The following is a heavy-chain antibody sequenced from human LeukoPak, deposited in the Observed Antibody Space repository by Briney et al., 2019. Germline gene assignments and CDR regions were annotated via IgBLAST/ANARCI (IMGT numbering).Heavy chain of an antibody. Sequence: GGSLRLSCAASGFTFSSYSMSWVRQAPGKGLEWVSYISSSSRAFFYADSVKGRFTISRDNAKNSLYLQMNCLRDEDTAVYYCARVICGGDCYSGHWYFDLWGRGTLITVSS. V-gene: IGHV3-48*02. CDR3: ARVICGGDCYSGHWYFDL. CDR2: ISSSSRAF. J-gene: IGHJ2*01. CDR1: GFTFSSYS. D-gene: IGHD2-21*02.